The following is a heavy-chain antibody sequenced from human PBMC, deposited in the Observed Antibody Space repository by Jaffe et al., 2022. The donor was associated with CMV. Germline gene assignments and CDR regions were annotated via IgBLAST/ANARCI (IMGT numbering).Heavy chain of an antibody. Sequence: EVQLVESGGGLVKPGGSLRLSCAASGFTFSSYRMNWVRQAPGKGLEWVSSISSSSRYIYYADSVKGRFTISRDNAKNSLYLQMNSLRAEDTAVYYCARDPHGARSLIVVVTTPPDYWGQGTLVTVSS. J-gene: IGHJ4*02. V-gene: IGHV3-21*01. CDR2: ISSSSRYI. CDR1: GFTFSSYR. D-gene: IGHD2-21*02. CDR3: ARDPHGARSLIVVVTTPPDY.